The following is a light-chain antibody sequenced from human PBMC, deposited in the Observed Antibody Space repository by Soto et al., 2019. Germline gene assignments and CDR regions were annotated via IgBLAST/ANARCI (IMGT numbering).Light chain of an antibody. CDR2: AAS. CDR1: QSIINY. V-gene: IGKV1-39*01. Sequence: DIQMTQSPSSLSASVGDRVTITCRASQSIINYLNWFQQKPGKAPKLLMYAASSLQSGVPSRFGGSGSGTDFTLIISSLQPEDFATYYCQQTYSAPRTFGQGTKVEIK. J-gene: IGKJ1*01. CDR3: QQTYSAPRT.